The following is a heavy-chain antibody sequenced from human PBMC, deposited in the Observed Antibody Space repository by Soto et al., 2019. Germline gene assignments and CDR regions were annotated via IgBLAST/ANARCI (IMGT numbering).Heavy chain of an antibody. Sequence: EVQLLESGGGLVRIGESLRLSCAASGFTFSHYVLSWVRQAPGRGLEWVSSISGSGSSVYLADSVRGRFTMSRDLSRNTVSLQMNRLRAEDTAIYYCAKVRASYLSASYFYYGLDVWGQGTTVTVSS. CDR1: GFTFSHYV. J-gene: IGHJ6*02. CDR2: ISGSGSSV. CDR3: AKVRASYLSASYFYYGLDV. V-gene: IGHV3-23*01. D-gene: IGHD3-10*01.